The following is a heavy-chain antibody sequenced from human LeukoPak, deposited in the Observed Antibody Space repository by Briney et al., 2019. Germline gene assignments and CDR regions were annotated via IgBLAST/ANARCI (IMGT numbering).Heavy chain of an antibody. Sequence: PSQTLSLTCTVSGGSISSGSYYWSWIRQPAGKGLEWIGRIYTSGSTNHNPSLKSRVTIPVDTSKNQFSLKLSSVTAADTALYYCARDSLLPSAMGYYYMDVWGKGTTVTVSS. CDR2: IYTSGST. V-gene: IGHV4-61*02. J-gene: IGHJ6*03. CDR1: GGSISSGSYY. D-gene: IGHD2-2*01. CDR3: ARDSLLPSAMGYYYMDV.